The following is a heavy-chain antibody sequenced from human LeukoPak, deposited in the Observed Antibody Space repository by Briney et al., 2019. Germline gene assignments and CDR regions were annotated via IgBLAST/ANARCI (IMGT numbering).Heavy chain of an antibody. Sequence: PGGSLRLSCAASGFTFSSYSMNWVRQAPGKGLEWVSYISSSGSTIYYADSVKGRFTASRDNANNSLFLQMNSLRVEDTAVYYCARDLPYTWNDGYNWFDPWGQGTQVIVSS. J-gene: IGHJ5*02. CDR1: GFTFSSYS. CDR3: ARDLPYTWNDGYNWFDP. D-gene: IGHD1-1*01. CDR2: ISSSGSTI. V-gene: IGHV3-48*01.